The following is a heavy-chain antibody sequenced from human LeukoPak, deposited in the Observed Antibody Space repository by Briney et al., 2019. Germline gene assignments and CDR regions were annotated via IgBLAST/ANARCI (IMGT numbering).Heavy chain of an antibody. Sequence: SVKVSCKASGGTFSSYTISWVRQAPGQGLEWMGRIIPILGIANYAQKFQGRVTITADKSTCTAYMELSSLRSEDTAVYHCVGGNSWDDAFDIWGQGTMVTVSS. CDR2: IIPILGIA. D-gene: IGHD4-23*01. J-gene: IGHJ3*02. CDR3: VGGNSWDDAFDI. CDR1: GGTFSSYT. V-gene: IGHV1-69*02.